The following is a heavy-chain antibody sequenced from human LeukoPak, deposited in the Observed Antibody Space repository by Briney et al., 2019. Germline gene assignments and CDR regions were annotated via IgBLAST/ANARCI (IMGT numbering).Heavy chain of an antibody. V-gene: IGHV3-7*01. D-gene: IGHD3-22*01. CDR1: GFTFSSYW. CDR3: ASLGGSYYDTSDNP. Sequence: GGSLRLSCAASGFTFSSYWMSWVRQAPGKGLEWVANIKQDGSEKNYVDSLKGRFTISRDNAKNTLFLQMNSLRAEDTDVYYCASLGGSYYDTSDNPWGQGTLVTVSS. J-gene: IGHJ5*02. CDR2: IKQDGSEK.